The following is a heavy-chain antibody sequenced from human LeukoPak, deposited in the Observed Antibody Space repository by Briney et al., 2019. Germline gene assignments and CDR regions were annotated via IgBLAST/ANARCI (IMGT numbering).Heavy chain of an antibody. D-gene: IGHD2-15*01. J-gene: IGHJ4*02. CDR1: GFIFSRYA. V-gene: IGHV3-23*01. CDR2: ISGSGGST. Sequence: AVGYLILYCAASGFIFSRYAMLWVLHAPAKGVGWVSAISGSGGSTYYADSVKGRFTISRDNSKNTLYLQMNSLRADDTAVYYCAKDLVVVAATPGNYFYYWGQGNLVTVSS. CDR3: AKDLVVVAATPGNYFYY.